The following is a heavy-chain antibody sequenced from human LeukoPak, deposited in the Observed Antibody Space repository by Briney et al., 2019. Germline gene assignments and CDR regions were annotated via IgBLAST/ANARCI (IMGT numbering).Heavy chain of an antibody. CDR1: GYSISSGYY. D-gene: IGHD5-24*01. J-gene: IGHJ4*02. V-gene: IGHV4-38-2*02. Sequence: SETLSLTCTVSGYSISSGYYWGWIRQPPGQGLEWIGSIYHSGSTYYNPSLKSRVTISVDTSKNHFSLKLSSVTAADTAVYYCASIAMATITFDYWGQGTLVTVSS. CDR3: ASIAMATITFDY. CDR2: IYHSGST.